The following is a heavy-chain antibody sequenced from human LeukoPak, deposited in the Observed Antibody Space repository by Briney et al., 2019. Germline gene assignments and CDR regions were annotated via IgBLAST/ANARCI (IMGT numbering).Heavy chain of an antibody. D-gene: IGHD4-11*01. CDR3: AKSRSLGLQYFDT. V-gene: IGHV4-59*01. CDR2: IYHSGTI. Sequence: SETLSLTCTVSGGSISGYYWNWIRQSPEKGLEWIGYIYHSGTINFNPSLKARVTMSIDTSKNQFSLRLSSVTAADTAVYYCAKSRSLGLQYFDTWGQGTLATVSS. CDR1: GGSISGYY. J-gene: IGHJ4*02.